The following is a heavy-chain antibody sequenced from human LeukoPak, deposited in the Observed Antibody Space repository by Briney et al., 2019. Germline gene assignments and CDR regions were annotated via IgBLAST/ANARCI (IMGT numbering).Heavy chain of an antibody. CDR2: INTKTGNP. J-gene: IGHJ3*02. CDR3: ARSGFWTDHPAFDI. V-gene: IGHV7-4-1*02. CDR1: GYAFTRYA. D-gene: IGHD3/OR15-3a*01. Sequence: GASVRVSCKASGYAFTRYAMNWVRQAPGQGLEWVGWINTKTGNPAYAQAFTGRLDTSVTTAYLQITSLKDEDTAVYYCARSGFWTDHPAFDIWGQGAMVTVSS.